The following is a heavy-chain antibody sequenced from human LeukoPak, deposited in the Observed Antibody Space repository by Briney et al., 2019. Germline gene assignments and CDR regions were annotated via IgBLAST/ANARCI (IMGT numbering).Heavy chain of an antibody. CDR1: GFTFSSYA. D-gene: IGHD3-10*01. Sequence: GGSLRLSCAASGFTFSSYAMYWVRQAPGKGLEYVSAISSNGGSTYYANSVKGRFTISRDNSKNTLYLQMGSLRAEDMAVYYCARVNSRVLWFGELNYMDVWGKGTTVTISS. CDR2: ISSNGGST. V-gene: IGHV3-64*01. CDR3: ARVNSRVLWFGELNYMDV. J-gene: IGHJ6*03.